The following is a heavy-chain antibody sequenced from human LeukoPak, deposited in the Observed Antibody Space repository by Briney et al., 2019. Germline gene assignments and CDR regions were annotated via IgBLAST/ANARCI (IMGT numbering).Heavy chain of an antibody. CDR3: SKTPGDCSATSCPGAD. V-gene: IGHV3-53*05. Sequence: GGSLRLSCAASGFTVSSNYMSWVRQAPGKGLEWVSVIYSGGSTYYADSVKGRFTISRDNSKYTLYMQMNSLRAEDTALYYCSKTPGDCSATSCPGADWGQGTLVTVSS. D-gene: IGHD2-2*01. J-gene: IGHJ4*02. CDR1: GFTVSSNY. CDR2: IYSGGST.